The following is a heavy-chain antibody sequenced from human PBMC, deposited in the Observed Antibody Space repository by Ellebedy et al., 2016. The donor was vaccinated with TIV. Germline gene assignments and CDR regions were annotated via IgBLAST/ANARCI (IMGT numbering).Heavy chain of an antibody. D-gene: IGHD3-10*01. Sequence: GGSLRLXXAASGFTFSSYAMSWVRQAPGKGLEWVSVIYSGGSTYYADSVKGRFTISRDNSKNTLYLQMNSLRAEDTAVYYCARELYYAYYYYYGMDVWGQGTTVTVSS. V-gene: IGHV3-66*01. CDR1: GFTFSSYA. CDR2: IYSGGST. J-gene: IGHJ6*02. CDR3: ARELYYAYYYYYGMDV.